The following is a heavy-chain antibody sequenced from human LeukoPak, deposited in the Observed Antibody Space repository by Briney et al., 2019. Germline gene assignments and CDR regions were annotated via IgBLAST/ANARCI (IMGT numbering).Heavy chain of an antibody. CDR2: MNPNSGNT. D-gene: IGHD3-22*01. V-gene: IGHV1-8*03. CDR1: GYTFTSYD. CDR3: ARVITMIVVPYIRGAFDI. Sequence: ASVKVSCKASGYTFTSYDINWVRQATGQGLEWMGWMNPNSGNTGYAQKFQGRVTITADESTSTAYMELSSLRSEDTAVYYCARVITMIVVPYIRGAFDIWGQGTMVTVSS. J-gene: IGHJ3*02.